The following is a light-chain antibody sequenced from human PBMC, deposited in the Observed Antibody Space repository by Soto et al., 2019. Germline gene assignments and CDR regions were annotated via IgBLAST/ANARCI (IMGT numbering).Light chain of an antibody. CDR2: GAS. J-gene: IGKJ2*01. CDR3: QQYHNWPPYT. V-gene: IGKV3-15*01. Sequence: EIVMTQSPATLSVSPGERATLSCRASQTVSSNLGWYQQKPGQAPRLLIYGASTRASGIPARFSGSGSGTDFPLTISRLQAEDSAVYYCQQYHNWPPYTFGQGTKLEI. CDR1: QTVSSN.